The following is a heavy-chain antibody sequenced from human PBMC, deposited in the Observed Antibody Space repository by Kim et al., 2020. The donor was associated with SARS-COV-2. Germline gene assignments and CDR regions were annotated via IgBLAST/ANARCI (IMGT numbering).Heavy chain of an antibody. V-gene: IGHV1-18*01. CDR2: T. Sequence: TNNAQKLQGRVTMTTDPSTRTAYMELRSLRSDDTAVYYCATVWGFGELHYWGQGTLVTVSS. J-gene: IGHJ4*02. D-gene: IGHD3-10*01. CDR3: ATVWGFGELHY.